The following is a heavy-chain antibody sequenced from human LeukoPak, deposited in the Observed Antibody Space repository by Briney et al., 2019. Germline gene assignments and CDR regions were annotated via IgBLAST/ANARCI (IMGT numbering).Heavy chain of an antibody. V-gene: IGHV3-33*01. CDR1: RFTFSTYG. Sequence: PGGSLRLSCAASRFTFSTYGIHWVRQAPGKGLEGVAVIWYDGSNKYYADSVKGRFTISRDNSKNTLYLQMNSLRAEDTAVYYCARDSWNYGLLDSWGQGTLVTVSS. D-gene: IGHD1-7*01. CDR2: IWYDGSNK. J-gene: IGHJ4*02. CDR3: ARDSWNYGLLDS.